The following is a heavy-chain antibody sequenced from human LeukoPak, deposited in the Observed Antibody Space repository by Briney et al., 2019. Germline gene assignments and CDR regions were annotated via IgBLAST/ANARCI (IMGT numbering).Heavy chain of an antibody. CDR3: ARGDIDIVVVPAAMFIGY. Sequence: PGGSLRLSCAASGFTFSSYWMHWVRQAPGKGLVWVSRINTDGSSTSYADSVEGRFTISRDNAKNTLYLQMNSLRAEDTAVYYCARGDIDIVVVPAAMFIGYWGQGTLVTVSS. CDR1: GFTFSSYW. J-gene: IGHJ4*02. V-gene: IGHV3-74*01. D-gene: IGHD2-2*01. CDR2: INTDGSST.